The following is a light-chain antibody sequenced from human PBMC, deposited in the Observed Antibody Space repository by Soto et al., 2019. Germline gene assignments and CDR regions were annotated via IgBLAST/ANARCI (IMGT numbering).Light chain of an antibody. J-gene: IGKJ3*01. V-gene: IGKV3-20*01. CDR2: GAS. CDR1: QSVSSSY. Sequence: EIVLTQSPGTLSLSPGERATLSCRASQSVSSSYLAWYQQKPGQAPRLLISGASSRATGIPDRFSGSGSGTDFTLTISRLEPEDFSVYYCQQYGRSPPFTFGPGTKVDIK. CDR3: QQYGRSPPFT.